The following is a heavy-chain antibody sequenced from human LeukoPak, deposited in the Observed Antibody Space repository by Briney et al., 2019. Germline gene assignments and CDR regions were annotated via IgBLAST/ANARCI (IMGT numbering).Heavy chain of an antibody. CDR1: GVSISSSSYH. D-gene: IGHD4-11*01. Sequence: SSETLSLTCIVSGVSISSSSYHWAWVRQPPGTGLEWIGNIYYSGSTHYNPSLRSRVTISVDTSKNQLSLKLSSVTAADTAVYYCARRASNLNWFDPWGQGTLVTVSS. J-gene: IGHJ5*02. CDR3: ARRASNLNWFDP. V-gene: IGHV4-39*01. CDR2: IYYSGST.